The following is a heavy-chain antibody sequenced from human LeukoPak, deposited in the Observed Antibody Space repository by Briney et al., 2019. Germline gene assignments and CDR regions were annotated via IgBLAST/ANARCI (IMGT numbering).Heavy chain of an antibody. Sequence: SETLSLTCSVFGGSFSEYYWSWIRQPPGKGLEWIGEINHSGSTNYNPSLKSRVTISVDTSKNQISLILNSVTAADTAVYYCARGISPHWFDPWGQGTLSSSPQ. CDR3: ARGISPHWFDP. CDR1: GGSFSEYY. D-gene: IGHD3-3*02. J-gene: IGHJ5*02. CDR2: INHSGST. V-gene: IGHV4-34*01.